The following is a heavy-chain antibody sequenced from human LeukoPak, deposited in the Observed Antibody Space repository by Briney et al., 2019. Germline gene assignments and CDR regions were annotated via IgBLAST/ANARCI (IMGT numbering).Heavy chain of an antibody. CDR1: GFTFSDYY. CDR2: ISSSGSTT. V-gene: IGHV3-11*01. CDR3: ARDLGEYYDILTGHIPLGY. D-gene: IGHD3-9*01. Sequence: GGSLRLSCAASGFTFSDYYMSWIRQAPGKGLEWVSYISSSGSTTYYADSVKGRFTISRDNAKSSLFLQMNSLRAEDTAVYYCARDLGEYYDILTGHIPLGYWGQGTLVTVSS. J-gene: IGHJ4*02.